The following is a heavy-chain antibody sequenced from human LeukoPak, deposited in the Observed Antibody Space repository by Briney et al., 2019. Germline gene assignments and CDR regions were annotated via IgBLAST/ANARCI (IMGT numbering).Heavy chain of an antibody. CDR2: INPSGGST. CDR3: AREGTIYYYDSDTYYWFDP. V-gene: IGHV1-46*01. Sequence: ASVKVSCKASGYTFTSYYLHWVRQAPGQGLEWMGIINPSGGSTTYAQKFQGRVTMTRDMSTTTVYMELSSLRSEDTAVYYCAREGTIYYYDSDTYYWFDPWGQGTTVTVSS. J-gene: IGHJ5*01. CDR1: GYTFTSYY. D-gene: IGHD3-22*01.